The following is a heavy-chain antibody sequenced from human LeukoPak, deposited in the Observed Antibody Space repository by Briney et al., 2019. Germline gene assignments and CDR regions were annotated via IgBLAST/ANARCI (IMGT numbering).Heavy chain of an antibody. CDR2: INHSGST. J-gene: IGHJ4*02. D-gene: IGHD2-2*01. CDR3: ARQKPDLHLLGYCSSTSCYLLGGVRRIREYYFDY. V-gene: IGHV4-38-2*02. CDR1: GYSISSGYY. Sequence: PSETLSLTCTVSGYSISSGYYWSWIRQPPGKGLEWIGEINHSGSTNYNPSLRSRVTISVDTSKNQFSLKLSSVTAADTAVYYCARQKPDLHLLGYCSSTSCYLLGGVRRIREYYFDYWGQGTLVTVSS.